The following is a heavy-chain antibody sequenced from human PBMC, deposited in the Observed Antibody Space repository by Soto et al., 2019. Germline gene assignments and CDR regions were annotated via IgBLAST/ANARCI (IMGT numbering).Heavy chain of an antibody. J-gene: IGHJ3*02. Sequence: GASVKVSCKASGYTFTSYGISWVRQAPGQGLEWMGWISAYNGNTNYAQKLQGRVTMTTDTSTSTAYMELRSLRSDDTAVYYCAREATYCSGGSCYSTRAFDIWGQGTMVTVPS. CDR1: GYTFTSYG. CDR2: ISAYNGNT. D-gene: IGHD2-15*01. CDR3: AREATYCSGGSCYSTRAFDI. V-gene: IGHV1-18*01.